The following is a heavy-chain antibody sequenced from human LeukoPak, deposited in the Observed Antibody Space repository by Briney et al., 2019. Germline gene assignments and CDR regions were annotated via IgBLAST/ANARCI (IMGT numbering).Heavy chain of an antibody. CDR1: GFTVSSNY. CDR2: IYSGGNT. CDR3: VRDNGYGSEY. V-gene: IGHV3-66*01. D-gene: IGHD3-10*01. J-gene: IGHJ4*02. Sequence: GGSLRLSCAASGFTVSSNYMTWVRQSPGKGLEWVSVIYSGGNTVYADSVKGRFTISRDSSKITLYLQMNSLRAEDTAVYYCVRDNGYGSEYWGQGILVTVSS.